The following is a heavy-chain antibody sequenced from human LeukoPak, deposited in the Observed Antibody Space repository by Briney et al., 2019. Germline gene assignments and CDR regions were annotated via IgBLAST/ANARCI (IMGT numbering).Heavy chain of an antibody. CDR1: GFTFSSYG. V-gene: IGHV3-30*18. J-gene: IGHJ4*02. Sequence: GRSLRLSCAASGFTFSSYGMHWVRQAPGKGLEWVAVIPYDGSNKYYADSVKGRFTISRDNSKNTLYLQMNSLRAEDTAVYYCAKGRIENDFWSGYGPDWGQGTLVTVSS. CDR3: AKGRIENDFWSGYGPD. CDR2: IPYDGSNK. D-gene: IGHD3-3*01.